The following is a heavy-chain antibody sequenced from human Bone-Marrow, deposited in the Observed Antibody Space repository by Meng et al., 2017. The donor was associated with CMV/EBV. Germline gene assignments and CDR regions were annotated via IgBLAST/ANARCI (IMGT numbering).Heavy chain of an antibody. CDR3: ARYGDIVGDP. Sequence: GESLKISCAASGFTFRDYYMSWIRQAPGKGLEWVSYISSSGSTIYYAGSVKGRFTISRDNAKNSLYLQMNSLRAEDTAVYYCARYGDIVGDPWGQGTLVTVSS. D-gene: IGHD5-12*01. J-gene: IGHJ5*02. CDR1: GFTFRDYY. V-gene: IGHV3-11*01. CDR2: ISSSGSTI.